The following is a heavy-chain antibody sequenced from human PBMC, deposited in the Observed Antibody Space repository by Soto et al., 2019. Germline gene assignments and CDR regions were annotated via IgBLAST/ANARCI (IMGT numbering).Heavy chain of an antibody. Sequence: QVQLVQSGAEVKKPGASVKVSCKASGYTFTSYDINWVRQATGQGLEWMGWMNPNSGNAGYAHKFQGRVTMTRNISISTAYVELSRLRSEDTAVYYCARERTASTSMDVWGQGTTVTVSS. CDR2: MNPNSGNA. J-gene: IGHJ6*02. V-gene: IGHV1-8*01. D-gene: IGHD2-21*02. CDR3: ARERTASTSMDV. CDR1: GYTFTSYD.